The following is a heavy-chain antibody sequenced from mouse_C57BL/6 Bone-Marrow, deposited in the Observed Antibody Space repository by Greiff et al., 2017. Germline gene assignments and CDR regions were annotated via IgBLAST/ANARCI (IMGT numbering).Heavy chain of an antibody. CDR2: IDPENGDT. D-gene: IGHD1-1*01. CDR3: TYSGSRYFDV. J-gene: IGHJ1*03. Sequence: EVQLQQSGAELVRPGASVKLSCTASGFNIKDDYMHWVKQRPEQGLEWIGWIDPENGDTEYASKFQGKATITADTSSNTAYLQLSSLTSEDTAVYYCTYSGSRYFDVWGTGTTVTVSS. V-gene: IGHV14-4*01. CDR1: GFNIKDDY.